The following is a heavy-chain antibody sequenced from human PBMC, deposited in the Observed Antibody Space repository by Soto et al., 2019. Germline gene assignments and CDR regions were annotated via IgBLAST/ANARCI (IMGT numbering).Heavy chain of an antibody. D-gene: IGHD3-22*01. CDR3: ARELLPYYYDSSGYSKQGWFDP. Sequence: GGSLRLSCSASGLTFTKYWMHWVRQAPGKGLVWVSHITSDGKTTTYADSVKGRFTVSRDNDKNKVYLQMDSLRAEDTAVYYCARELLPYYYDSSGYSKQGWFDPWGQGTLVTVS. V-gene: IGHV3-74*03. CDR1: GLTFTKYW. J-gene: IGHJ5*02. CDR2: ITSDGKTT.